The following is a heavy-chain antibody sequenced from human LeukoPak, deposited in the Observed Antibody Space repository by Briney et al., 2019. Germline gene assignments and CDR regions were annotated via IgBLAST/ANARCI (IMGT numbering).Heavy chain of an antibody. V-gene: IGHV4-59*01. Sequence: SGTLRLSCTASGFSISNYYWSWVRQAPGKGLEWIVYIYYSGSTNYNPSLKSRVTISVDTSKTQFSLKLSSVTAADTAVYYCARGRGYSYGFDYWGEGTLVTVSS. CDR2: IYYSGST. D-gene: IGHD5-18*01. J-gene: IGHJ4*02. CDR1: GFSISNYY. CDR3: ARGRGYSYGFDY.